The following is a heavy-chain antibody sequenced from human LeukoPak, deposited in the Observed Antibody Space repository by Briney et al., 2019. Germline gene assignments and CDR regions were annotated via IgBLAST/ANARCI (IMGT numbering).Heavy chain of an antibody. J-gene: IGHJ4*02. Sequence: ASVKVSCKASGYTFTSYGISWVRQAPGQGLEWMGWICAYNGNTNYAQKLQGRVTMTTDTSTSTAYMEPRSLRSDDTAVYYCARCKDIVVVPAHDYWGQGTLVTVSS. V-gene: IGHV1-18*04. CDR1: GYTFTSYG. CDR3: ARCKDIVVVPAHDY. D-gene: IGHD2-2*01. CDR2: ICAYNGNT.